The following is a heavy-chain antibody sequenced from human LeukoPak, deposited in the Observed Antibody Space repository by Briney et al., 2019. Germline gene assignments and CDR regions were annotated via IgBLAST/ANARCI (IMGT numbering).Heavy chain of an antibody. V-gene: IGHV1-2*02. CDR1: GYTFTGYY. CDR2: IHPNSGGT. Sequence: ASVKVSCKASGYTFTGYYMHWVRQAPGQGLEWMGWIHPNSGGTNYAQKFQGRVTMTRDTSISTAYMELSRLRSDDTAVYYCARDVQGIVVVPAAFDYWGQGTLVTVSS. J-gene: IGHJ4*02. CDR3: ARDVQGIVVVPAAFDY. D-gene: IGHD2-2*01.